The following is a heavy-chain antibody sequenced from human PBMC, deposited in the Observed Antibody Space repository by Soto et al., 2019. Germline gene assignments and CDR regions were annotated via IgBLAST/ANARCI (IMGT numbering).Heavy chain of an antibody. J-gene: IGHJ4*02. CDR2: IHYSGST. D-gene: IGHD2-2*02. Sequence: SETLSLTCTVSDGSISSSSYYWGWIRQPPGKGLEWIGSIHYSGSTYYNPSLKSRVTISEDTSKNQFSLKLTSVTAADTAVYYCARAPLYPDDWGQGTLVTVSS. CDR3: ARAPLYPDD. V-gene: IGHV4-39*07. CDR1: DGSISSSSYY.